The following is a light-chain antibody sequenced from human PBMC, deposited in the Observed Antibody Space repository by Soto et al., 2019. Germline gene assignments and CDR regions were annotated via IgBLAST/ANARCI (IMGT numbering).Light chain of an antibody. Sequence: VMTECPATPSASPGERATLSCRASQSVGTSLAWYQQKPGQAPRVLMYGASSRATGVPGRFSGSGSATEFTLTISSLQSEDLAVYYCQQYYSWPLTFGGGTKV. J-gene: IGKJ4*01. V-gene: IGKV3-15*01. CDR3: QQYYSWPLT. CDR2: GAS. CDR1: QSVGTS.